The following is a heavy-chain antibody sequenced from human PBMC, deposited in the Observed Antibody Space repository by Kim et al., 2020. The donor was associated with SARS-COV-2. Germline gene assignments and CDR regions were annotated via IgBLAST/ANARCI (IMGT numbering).Heavy chain of an antibody. J-gene: IGHJ4*02. CDR2: IYYSGST. Sequence: SETLSLTCTVSGGSISSSSYYWGWIRQPPGKGLEWIGSIYYSGSTYYNPSLKSRVTISVDTSKNQFSLKLSSVTAADTAVYYCARRKYYGSGSYSPFDYWGQGTLVTVSS. CDR1: GGSISSSSYY. D-gene: IGHD3-10*01. CDR3: ARRKYYGSGSYSPFDY. V-gene: IGHV4-39*01.